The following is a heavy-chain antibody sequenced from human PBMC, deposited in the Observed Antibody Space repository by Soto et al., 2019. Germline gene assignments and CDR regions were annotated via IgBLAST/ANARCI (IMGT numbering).Heavy chain of an antibody. J-gene: IGHJ4*02. D-gene: IGHD2-15*01. CDR3: ARGISGGRHFDY. CDR1: GGSISSGNYY. V-gene: IGHV4-30-4*01. Sequence: SETLSLTCTVSGGSISSGNYYWSWIRQPPGKGLEWIGFISYSGSTYYNLSLKSRVTISVDKSKNQFSLKLSSVTAADTAVYYCARGISGGRHFDYWGQGTLVTVSS. CDR2: ISYSGST.